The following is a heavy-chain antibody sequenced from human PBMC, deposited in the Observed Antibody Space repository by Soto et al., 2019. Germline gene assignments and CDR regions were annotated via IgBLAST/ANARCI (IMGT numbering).Heavy chain of an antibody. CDR2: IYYSGST. Sequence: QVQLQESGPGLVKPSQTLSLTCTVSGGSISSGDYYWSWIRQPPGKGLEWIGYIYYSGSTYYNPSLKSRXXIXLXXSKNQFSLKLSSVTAADTAVYYCAREGMVRGVIVTWGQGTLVTVSS. D-gene: IGHD3-10*01. CDR3: AREGMVRGVIVT. CDR1: GGSISSGDYY. J-gene: IGHJ4*02. V-gene: IGHV4-30-4*01.